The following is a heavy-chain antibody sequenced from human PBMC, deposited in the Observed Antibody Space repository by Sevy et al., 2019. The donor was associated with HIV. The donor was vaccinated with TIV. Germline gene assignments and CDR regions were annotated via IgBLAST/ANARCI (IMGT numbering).Heavy chain of an antibody. Sequence: ASVKVSCKASGYTFTGYYMHWVRQAPGQGLEWMGWINPNSGGTNYAQKFQGRVTMTRDTSISTAYMELSRLRSDDTAVYYCARTGIVGALYYYYGMDVWGQGTTVTVSS. D-gene: IGHD1-26*01. CDR1: GYTFTGYY. J-gene: IGHJ6*02. CDR3: ARTGIVGALYYYYGMDV. V-gene: IGHV1-2*02. CDR2: INPNSGGT.